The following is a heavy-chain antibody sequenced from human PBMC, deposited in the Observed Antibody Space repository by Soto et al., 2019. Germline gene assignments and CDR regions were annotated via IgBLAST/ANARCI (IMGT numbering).Heavy chain of an antibody. D-gene: IGHD4-17*01. J-gene: IGHJ1*01. CDR2: ISYDGSSK. V-gene: IGHV3-30-3*01. CDR1: GFTFSNYG. CDR3: ARGGCGESHAEYFQH. Sequence: QVQLVESGGGVVQPGRSLRLSCAVSGFTFSNYGMHWIRQVPGKGLEWGAVISYDGSSKDYADSVKGRFTISRDNSKNTVYLQMNSLRAEDTAVYYCARGGCGESHAEYFQHWGQGTLVTVSS.